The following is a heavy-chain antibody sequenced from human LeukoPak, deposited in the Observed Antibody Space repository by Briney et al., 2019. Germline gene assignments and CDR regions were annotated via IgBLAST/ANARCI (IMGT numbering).Heavy chain of an antibody. Sequence: GGSLRLSCAASGFTFSSYSMNWVRQAPGKGLEWVSSITSSSNIYYADSVKGRFTISRDNAKNSLYLQMNSLRAEDTAVYYCARDPDGAARVFDPWGQGTLVTVSS. CDR3: ARDPDGAARVFDP. J-gene: IGHJ5*02. CDR1: GFTFSSYS. D-gene: IGHD6-6*01. CDR2: ITSSSNI. V-gene: IGHV3-21*01.